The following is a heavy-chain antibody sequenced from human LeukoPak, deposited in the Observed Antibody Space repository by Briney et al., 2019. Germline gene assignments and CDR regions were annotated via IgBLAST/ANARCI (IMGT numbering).Heavy chain of an antibody. V-gene: IGHV3-21*01. J-gene: IGHJ4*02. CDR1: GFTFNSYS. D-gene: IGHD3/OR15-3a*01. CDR3: ARDLAVLSEAPGLFDI. Sequence: GGSLRLSCAPSGFTFNSYSMNCVRPAPGGGLEWVSSIRRSSSYIDDAESVTSRFTIARDNAKKLLSMKMNSLRGEETAVYHCARDLAVLSEAPGLFDIWGQGTLVTVSS. CDR2: IRRSSSYI.